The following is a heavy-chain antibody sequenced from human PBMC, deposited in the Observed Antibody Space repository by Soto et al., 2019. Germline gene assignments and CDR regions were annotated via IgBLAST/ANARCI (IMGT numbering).Heavy chain of an antibody. V-gene: IGHV3-30*18. CDR2: ISFDGSDK. J-gene: IGHJ4*02. CDR1: AFSFRHYA. D-gene: IGHD2-8*02. Sequence: QVHLVASGGGVVQPGRSLRLSCVASAFSFRHYAMHWVRQAPGKGLEWVAIISFDGSDKYYADSVKGRFTISRDNSKNTLYLQMNSLRVEDTAVYYCAKPFVGEGLLVSDYWGQGTLVTVSS. CDR3: AKPFVGEGLLVSDY.